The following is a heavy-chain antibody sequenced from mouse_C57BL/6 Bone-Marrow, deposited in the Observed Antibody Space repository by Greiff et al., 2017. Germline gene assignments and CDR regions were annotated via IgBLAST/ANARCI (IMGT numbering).Heavy chain of an antibody. CDR2: VYPYNGGT. V-gene: IGHV1-36*01. Sequence: VQLQQSGPVLVKPGPSVKISCKASGFTFTDYYMHWVKQSHGKSLEWIGLVYPYNGGTSYNQKFKGKATLTVDTSSSTAYMELISLTSEDSAVYYCARSSRYCYGSSHLYGWGTGTTLTVSS. D-gene: IGHD1-1*01. CDR3: ARSSRYCYGSSHLYG. J-gene: IGHJ1*03. CDR1: GFTFTDYY.